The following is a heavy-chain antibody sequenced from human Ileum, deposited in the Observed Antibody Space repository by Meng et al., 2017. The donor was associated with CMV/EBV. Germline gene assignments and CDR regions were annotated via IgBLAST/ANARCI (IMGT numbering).Heavy chain of an antibody. CDR2: IRFDGGNK. CDR1: GFTFNNYG. CDR3: AKDQLWVTGYYNGMDV. V-gene: IGHV3-30*02. D-gene: IGHD3-16*01. Sequence: GESLKISCAVSGFTFNNYGMHWVRQAPGKGLEWVAFIRFDGGNKYYANSVGGRFIISRDNFKNTLYLQMNSLGAEDTAVYYCAKDQLWVTGYYNGMDVCGQGTTVTVSS. J-gene: IGHJ6*02.